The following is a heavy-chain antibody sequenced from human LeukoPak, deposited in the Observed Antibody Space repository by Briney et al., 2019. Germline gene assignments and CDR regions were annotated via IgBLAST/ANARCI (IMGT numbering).Heavy chain of an antibody. J-gene: IGHJ4*02. Sequence: GGSLRLSCAASGFSVSSNYVSWVRQAPGKGLEWVSVIYSGGTTYYADSIKGRFTISRDNSKNTLYLQMNSLRAEDTAVYYCAGRYDSSGYPLHWGQGTLVTVSS. D-gene: IGHD3-22*01. CDR1: GFSVSSNY. CDR3: AGRYDSSGYPLH. V-gene: IGHV3-53*01. CDR2: IYSGGTT.